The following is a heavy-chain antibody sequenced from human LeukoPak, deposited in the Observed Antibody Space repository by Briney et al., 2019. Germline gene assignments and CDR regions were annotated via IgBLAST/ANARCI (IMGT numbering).Heavy chain of an antibody. Sequence: ASVKVSCKASGYTFTSYGISWVRQAPGQGLEWMGWISAYNGNTNYAQKLQGRVTMTTDTSTSTAYMELRSLRSDDTAVYYCARAPVRESSSWYGDDYWGQGTLVTVSS. CDR3: ARAPVRESSSWYGDDY. V-gene: IGHV1-18*01. CDR2: ISAYNGNT. CDR1: GYTFTSYG. D-gene: IGHD6-13*01. J-gene: IGHJ4*02.